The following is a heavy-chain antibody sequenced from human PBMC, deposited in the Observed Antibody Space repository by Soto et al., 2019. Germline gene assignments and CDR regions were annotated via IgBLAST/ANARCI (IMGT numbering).Heavy chain of an antibody. CDR2: ISWDGGST. V-gene: IGHV3-43*01. J-gene: IGHJ1*01. Sequence: GGSLRLSCAASGFTFDDYTMHWVRQAPGKGLEWVSLISWDGGSTYYADSVKGRFTISRDNSKNSLYLQMNSLRTEDTALYYCAKHPPLGYCSGGSCLPKHWGQGTLVTVSS. CDR1: GFTFDDYT. CDR3: AKHPPLGYCSGGSCLPKH. D-gene: IGHD2-15*01.